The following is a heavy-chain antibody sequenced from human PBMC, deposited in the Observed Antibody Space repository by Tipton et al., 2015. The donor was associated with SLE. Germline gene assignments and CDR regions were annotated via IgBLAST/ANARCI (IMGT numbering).Heavy chain of an antibody. J-gene: IGHJ4*02. V-gene: IGHV4-59*01. D-gene: IGHD4-23*01. Sequence: TLSLTCTVSGGSISSSYWSWVRQFPGGGLEWIGYIFSSGSTNYNPSLKNRVTMSVDTSKSQFSLRLTSVTAADTAFYYCVRGGGHLGGWGQGILVTVSS. CDR2: IFSSGST. CDR3: VRGGGHLGG. CDR1: GGSISSSY.